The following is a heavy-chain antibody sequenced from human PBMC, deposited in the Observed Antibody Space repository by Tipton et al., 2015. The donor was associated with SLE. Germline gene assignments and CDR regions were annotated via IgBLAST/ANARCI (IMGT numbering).Heavy chain of an antibody. V-gene: IGHV3-30*04. D-gene: IGHD1-26*01. CDR3: ASWWELPPHAFDI. J-gene: IGHJ3*02. Sequence: RSLRLSCAASGFTFSSYAMHWVRQAPGKGLEWVAVISYDGSNKYYADSVKGRFTISRDNAKNSLYLQMNSLRAEDTAVYYCASWWELPPHAFDIWGQGTMVTVSS. CDR2: ISYDGSNK. CDR1: GFTFSSYA.